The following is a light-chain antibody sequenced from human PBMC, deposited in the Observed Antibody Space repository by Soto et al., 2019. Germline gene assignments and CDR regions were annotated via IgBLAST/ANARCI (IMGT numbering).Light chain of an antibody. J-gene: IGKJ1*01. CDR3: QQYKSYWT. Sequence: EIEMTPSPAPLSVSPRGRATPPCRASQSVSILLAWYQQKPGQAPRLLIHGATTRATGIPARFSGSGSGTEFTLTISSLQPDDFATYHCQQYKSYWTFGQGTKGDIK. V-gene: IGKV3-15*01. CDR1: QSVSIL. CDR2: GAT.